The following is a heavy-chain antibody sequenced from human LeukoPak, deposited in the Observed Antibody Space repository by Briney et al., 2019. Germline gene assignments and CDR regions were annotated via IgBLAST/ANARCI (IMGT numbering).Heavy chain of an antibody. CDR2: IYSDGRT. CDR3: ARGLFLSGYLDAFDI. Sequence: QAGGSLRLSCAASGFTVSNKYMTWVRQAPGKGLEWVSLIYSDGRTYYADSVKGRCTISRDNSKNTLYLQMNSLRVEDTAVYYCARGLFLSGYLDAFDIWGQETVVTVSS. CDR1: GFTVSNKY. D-gene: IGHD3-22*01. J-gene: IGHJ3*02. V-gene: IGHV3-53*01.